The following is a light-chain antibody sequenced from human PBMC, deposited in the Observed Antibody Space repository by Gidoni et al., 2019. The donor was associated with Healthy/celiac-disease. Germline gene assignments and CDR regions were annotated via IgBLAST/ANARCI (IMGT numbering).Light chain of an antibody. CDR3: QQRSNWPIT. V-gene: IGKV3-11*01. Sequence: ESVLTQSPATLSLSPGERATLSCRARQSVSSYLAWYQQKPGQAPRLLIYDASNRATGIPARFSGSGSGTDFTLTISSLEPEDFAVYYCQQRSNWPITFGQGTRLEIK. J-gene: IGKJ5*01. CDR1: QSVSSY. CDR2: DAS.